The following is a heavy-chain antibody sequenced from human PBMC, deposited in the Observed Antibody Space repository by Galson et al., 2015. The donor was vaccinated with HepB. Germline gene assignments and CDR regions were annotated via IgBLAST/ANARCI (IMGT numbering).Heavy chain of an antibody. J-gene: IGHJ4*02. Sequence: SVKVSCKASGYTFTSYGISWVRQAPGQGLEWMGWISAYNGNTNYAQKLQGRVTMTTDTSTSTAYMELRSLRSDDTAVYYCARARTYYDFWSGYQYDFDYWGQGTLVTVSS. CDR2: ISAYNGNT. CDR3: ARARTYYDFWSGYQYDFDY. D-gene: IGHD3-3*01. V-gene: IGHV1-18*04. CDR1: GYTFTSYG.